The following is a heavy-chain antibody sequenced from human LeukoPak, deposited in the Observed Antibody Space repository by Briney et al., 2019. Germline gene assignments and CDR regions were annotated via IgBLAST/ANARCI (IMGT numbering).Heavy chain of an antibody. Sequence: GASVKVSCKASGYTFTSYGISWVRQAPGQGLEWMGWISAYNGNTNYAQKLQGRVTMTTDTSTSTAYMELRSLTSDDTAVYYCARLEGTGYRGGWFDPWGQGSLVTVSS. CDR1: GYTFTSYG. V-gene: IGHV1-18*01. D-gene: IGHD3-9*01. J-gene: IGHJ5*02. CDR2: ISAYNGNT. CDR3: ARLEGTGYRGGWFDP.